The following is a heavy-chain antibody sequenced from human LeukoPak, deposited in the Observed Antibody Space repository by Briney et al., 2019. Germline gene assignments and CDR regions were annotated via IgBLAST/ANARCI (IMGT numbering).Heavy chain of an antibody. D-gene: IGHD6-19*01. CDR1: GDSVSSNTAT. J-gene: IGHJ4*02. CDR2: TYYRSKWLS. Sequence: SQTLSLTCAISGDSVSSNTATWNWIRQSPSRGLEWLGRTYYRSKWLSDYALSVKSRIVINPDTSKNQFSLQLNSVTPEDTAVYFCARRMAVGGPGYFDYWSQGSLVTVSA. CDR3: ARRMAVGGPGYFDY. V-gene: IGHV6-1*01.